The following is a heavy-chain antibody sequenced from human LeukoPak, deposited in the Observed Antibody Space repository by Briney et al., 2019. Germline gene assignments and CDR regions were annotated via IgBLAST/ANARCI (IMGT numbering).Heavy chain of an antibody. V-gene: IGHV4-38-2*02. D-gene: IGHD4-17*01. CDR2: MYHSGST. Sequence: PSETLSLTCSVSGYSISSAYYWGWIRQPPGKGLEWIGTMYHSGSTNYNPSLKSRVTISVDTSKNQFSLKLSSVTAADTAVYYCARRYGALEGRAFDIWGQGTMVTVSS. CDR3: ARRYGALEGRAFDI. J-gene: IGHJ3*02. CDR1: GYSISSAYY.